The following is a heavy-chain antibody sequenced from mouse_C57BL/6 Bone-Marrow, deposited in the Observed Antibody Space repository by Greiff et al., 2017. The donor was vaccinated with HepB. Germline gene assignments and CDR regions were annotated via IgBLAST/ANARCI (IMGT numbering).Heavy chain of an antibody. J-gene: IGHJ3*01. CDR1: GFTFSSYA. V-gene: IGHV5-4*01. Sequence: VQLKESGGGLVKPGGSLQLSCAASGFTFSSYAMSWVRQTPEKRLEWVATISDGGSYTYYPDNVKGRFTISRDNAKNNLYLQMSHLKSEDTAMYYCARDDWDDWFAYWGQGTLVTVSA. CDR2: ISDGGSYT. D-gene: IGHD4-1*01. CDR3: ARDDWDDWFAY.